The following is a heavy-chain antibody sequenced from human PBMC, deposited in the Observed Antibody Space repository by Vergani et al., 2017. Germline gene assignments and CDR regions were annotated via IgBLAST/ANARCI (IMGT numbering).Heavy chain of an antibody. Sequence: EVQLVESGGGLVQPGGSLKLSCAASGFTFSGSAMHWVRQASGKGLEWVGRIRSKANSYATAYAASVKGRFTISRDDSKNTLYLQMNSLKTEDTAVYYCTTDRHRTVTYYYYYYMDVWGKGTTVTVSS. J-gene: IGHJ6*03. V-gene: IGHV3-73*02. CDR2: IRSKANSYAT. CDR3: TTDRHRTVTYYYYYYMDV. D-gene: IGHD4-11*01. CDR1: GFTFSGSA.